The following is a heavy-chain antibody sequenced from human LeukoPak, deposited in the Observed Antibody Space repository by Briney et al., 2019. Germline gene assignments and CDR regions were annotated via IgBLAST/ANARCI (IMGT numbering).Heavy chain of an antibody. J-gene: IGHJ4*02. V-gene: IGHV3-23*01. CDR3: AKDNYYGSSAVIDY. CDR2: ISGGGDIT. Sequence: GGSLRLSCAASGFNFANHAMSWVRQTPGKGLEWVSAISGGGDITYYADSVTGRFTISRDNSKDTLFLQMNSLRAGDTATFYCAKDNYYGSSAVIDYWGQGALVTVSS. CDR1: GFNFANHA. D-gene: IGHD3-22*01.